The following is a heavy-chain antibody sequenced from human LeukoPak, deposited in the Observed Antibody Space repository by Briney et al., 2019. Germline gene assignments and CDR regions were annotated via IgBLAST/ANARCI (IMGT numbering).Heavy chain of an antibody. CDR2: ISYDGSNK. V-gene: IGHV3-30-3*01. Sequence: GGSLRLSCAASGFTFSSYAMHWVRQAPGKGLEWVAVISYDGSNKYYADSVKGRFTISRDNSKNTLYLQMNSLRAEDTAVYYCARGGEMATIYPYYFDYWGQGTLVTVSS. CDR1: GFTFSSYA. D-gene: IGHD5-24*01. J-gene: IGHJ4*02. CDR3: ARGGEMATIYPYYFDY.